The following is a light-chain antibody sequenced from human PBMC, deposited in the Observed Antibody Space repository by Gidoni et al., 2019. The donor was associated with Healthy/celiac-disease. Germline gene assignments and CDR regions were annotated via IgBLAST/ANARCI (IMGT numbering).Light chain of an antibody. V-gene: IGLV3-1*01. CDR1: KLGDQY. Sequence: SYELTQPPSLSVSPGQTASITCSGDKLGDQYACWYQQKPGQSPVLVIYQDSKRPSGIPGRFSGSNSGNTATLTISGTQAMDEADYYCQAWDSSTVVFGGGTKLTVL. J-gene: IGLJ2*01. CDR2: QDS. CDR3: QAWDSSTVV.